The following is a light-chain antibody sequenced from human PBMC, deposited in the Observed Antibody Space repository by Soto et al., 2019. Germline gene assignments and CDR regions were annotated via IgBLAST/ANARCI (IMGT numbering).Light chain of an antibody. CDR2: TAS. CDR1: QSISSW. Sequence: DIQMTQSPSSVSASVGDRVTITCRASQSISSWLAWYQQKPGKAPKLLIYTASNFQSGVPSRFSGSGSGTDFALTISSLQAEDLATYYCQQTDSFPFTFGPGTKGAIK. V-gene: IGKV1-12*01. CDR3: QQTDSFPFT. J-gene: IGKJ3*01.